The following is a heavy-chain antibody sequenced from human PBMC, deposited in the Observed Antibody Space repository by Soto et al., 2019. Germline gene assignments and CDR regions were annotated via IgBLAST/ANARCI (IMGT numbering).Heavy chain of an antibody. CDR1: GYSFTNYW. D-gene: IGHD7-27*01. CDR2: IDPSDSYT. J-gene: IGHJ6*02. CDR3: ARPHWGSDYYYGMDV. V-gene: IGHV5-10-1*01. Sequence: GESLKISCKVSGYSFTNYWIGWVRQMPGKGLEWMGRIDPSDSYTNYSPSFQGHVTISADKSISTAYLQWSSLKASDTAMYYCARPHWGSDYYYGMDVWGQGTTVTVS.